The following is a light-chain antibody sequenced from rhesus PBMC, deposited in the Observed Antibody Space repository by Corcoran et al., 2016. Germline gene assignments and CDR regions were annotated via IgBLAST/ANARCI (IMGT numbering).Light chain of an antibody. V-gene: IGKV1-74*01. J-gene: IGKJ2*01. Sequence: DIQMTQSPSSLSASVGDRVTITCRARENVNNYLNWYQQKPEKAHKLLIYKASTLQSGVPSSFSGSGSGTDYTFTISSLQPEDVATYYCQHGYGTPYSFGQGTKVEIK. CDR3: QHGYGTPYS. CDR1: ENVNNY. CDR2: KAS.